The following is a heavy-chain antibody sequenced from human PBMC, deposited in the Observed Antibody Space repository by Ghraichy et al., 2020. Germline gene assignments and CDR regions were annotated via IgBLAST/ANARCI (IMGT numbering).Heavy chain of an antibody. Sequence: LSLTCAASGFTVSSNYMSWVRQAPGKGLEWVSVIYSGGSTYYADSVKGRFTISRDNSKNTLYLQMNSLRAEDTAVYYCARDGVIGYCSGGSCYSHAFDIWGQGTMVTVSS. V-gene: IGHV3-53*01. CDR2: IYSGGST. CDR3: ARDGVIGYCSGGSCYSHAFDI. J-gene: IGHJ3*02. D-gene: IGHD2-15*01. CDR1: GFTVSSNY.